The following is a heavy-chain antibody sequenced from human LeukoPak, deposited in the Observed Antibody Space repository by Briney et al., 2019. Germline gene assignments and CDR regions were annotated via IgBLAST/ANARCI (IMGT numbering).Heavy chain of an antibody. CDR2: IYHSGST. CDR1: GYSISSGYY. Sequence: LSETLSLTCTVSGYSISSGYYWGWIRQPPGKGLEWIGSIYHSGSTYYNPSLKSRVTISVDTSKNQFSLKLSSVTAADTAVYYCARANRVSLYYFDYWGQGTLVTVSS. J-gene: IGHJ4*02. D-gene: IGHD5/OR15-5a*01. V-gene: IGHV4-38-2*02. CDR3: ARANRVSLYYFDY.